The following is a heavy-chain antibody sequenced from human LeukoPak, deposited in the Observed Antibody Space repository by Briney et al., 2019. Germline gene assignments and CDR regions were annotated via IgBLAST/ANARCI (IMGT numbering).Heavy chain of an antibody. J-gene: IGHJ6*02. V-gene: IGHV1-69*13. Sequence: SVKVSCKASGGTFSSYAISWVRQAPGQGLEWMGGIIPIFGTANYAQKFQGRVTITADESTSTAYMELSSLRSEDTAVYYCARDLRIAAIGYYYYGMDVWGQGTTVTVSS. CDR1: GGTFSSYA. D-gene: IGHD6-13*01. CDR2: IIPIFGTA. CDR3: ARDLRIAAIGYYYYGMDV.